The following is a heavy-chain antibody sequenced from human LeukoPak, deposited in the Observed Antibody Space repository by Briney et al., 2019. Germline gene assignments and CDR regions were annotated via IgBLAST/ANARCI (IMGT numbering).Heavy chain of an antibody. V-gene: IGHV4-34*01. CDR2: INHNGST. CDR1: GGSLSGYY. Sequence: SETLCFTCAVYGGSLSGYYWSWIRQPPRKGLEWIGEINHNGSTNYNPSLKSRVTISVDTSKNQFSLKLSSVTAADTAVYYCARGTPDIVVVPAAVYYYYYYIDVWGKGTTVTVSS. CDR3: ARGTPDIVVVPAAVYYYYYYIDV. J-gene: IGHJ6*03. D-gene: IGHD2-2*01.